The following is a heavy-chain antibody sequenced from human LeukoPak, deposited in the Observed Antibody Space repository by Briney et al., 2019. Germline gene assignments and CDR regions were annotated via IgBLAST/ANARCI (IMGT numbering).Heavy chain of an antibody. V-gene: IGHV3-74*01. CDR1: GFTFSSNW. CDR2: INEDGSTT. CDR3: AKDWGSSGWYNWFDP. J-gene: IGHJ5*02. Sequence: PGGSLRLSCAASGFTFSSNWMHWVRQAPGKGLAWVSRINEDGSTTNYADSVKGRSTIFRDNAKNTLYLQMNSLRAEDTAVYYCAKDWGSSGWYNWFDPWGQGTLVTVSS. D-gene: IGHD6-19*01.